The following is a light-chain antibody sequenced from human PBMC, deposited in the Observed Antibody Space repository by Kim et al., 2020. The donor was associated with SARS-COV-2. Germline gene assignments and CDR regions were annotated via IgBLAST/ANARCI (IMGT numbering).Light chain of an antibody. CDR1: QSVSSYY. Sequence: PGEQSIISCRASQSVSSYYLAWYQQKPGQAPRLLIYGASSRATGIPDRFSGSGSGTDFTLTISRLEPEDFAVYYCQQYGSSIMYIFGQGTKLEI. CDR2: GAS. CDR3: QQYGSSIMYI. V-gene: IGKV3-20*01. J-gene: IGKJ2*01.